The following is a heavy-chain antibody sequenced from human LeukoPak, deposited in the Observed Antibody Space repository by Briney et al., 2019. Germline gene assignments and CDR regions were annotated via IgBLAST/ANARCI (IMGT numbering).Heavy chain of an antibody. CDR3: ARRGYCSGGSCFWELDY. CDR1: GGSIRSSYYY. D-gene: IGHD2-15*01. J-gene: IGHJ4*02. V-gene: IGHV4-39*07. Sequence: SETLSLTCTVSGGSIRSSYYYWGWIRQPPGKGLEWIGGIYDSGSTNYNPSLKSRVTISVDTSENQFSLKLSSVTAADTAVHYCARRGYCSGGSCFWELDYWGQGTLVTVSS. CDR2: IYDSGST.